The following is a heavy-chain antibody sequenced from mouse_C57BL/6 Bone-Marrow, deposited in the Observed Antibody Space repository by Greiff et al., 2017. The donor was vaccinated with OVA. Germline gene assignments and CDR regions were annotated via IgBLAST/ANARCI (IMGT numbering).Heavy chain of an antibody. CDR3: ARELGGGYFDY. J-gene: IGHJ2*01. Sequence: QVQLQQPGAELVRPGSSVKLSCKASGYTFTSYWMDWVKQRPGQGLEWIGNIYPSDSETHYNQKFKDKATLTVDKSSSTAYMQLSSLTSEDSAVYYCARELGGGYFDYWGKGTTLTVSS. D-gene: IGHD4-1*01. V-gene: IGHV1-61*01. CDR2: IYPSDSET. CDR1: GYTFTSYW.